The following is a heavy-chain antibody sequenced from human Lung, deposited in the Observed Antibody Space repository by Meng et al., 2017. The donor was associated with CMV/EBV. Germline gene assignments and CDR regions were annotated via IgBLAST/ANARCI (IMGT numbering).Heavy chain of an antibody. CDR2: IYRGGNT. J-gene: IGHJ4*02. CDR1: GFIVRTKY. Sequence: GGSLRLSCAASGFIVRTKYMSWVRKAPGKGLEWVSTIYRGGNTYSADSVKGRFTISRDNSKSILYLQMKGLTAEDTAVYYYATEPGYSSAWDNWGQGTMVTVSS. CDR3: ATEPGYSSAWDN. D-gene: IGHD2-15*01. V-gene: IGHV3-53*01.